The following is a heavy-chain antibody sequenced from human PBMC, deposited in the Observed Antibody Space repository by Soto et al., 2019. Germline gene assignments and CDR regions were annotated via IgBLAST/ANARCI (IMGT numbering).Heavy chain of an antibody. Sequence: QLQLQESGPGLVKPSETLSLSCTVSGGSITSSFYWGWIRQPPGKGLEWIGSIYGTGNTYYNPSLTRRLTISAPPSKNQFSLTLISVPAAATAVYYCRSSSRYSTDVWGQGATVTVSS. CDR1: GGSITSSFY. V-gene: IGHV4-39*01. D-gene: IGHD6-13*01. CDR3: RSSSRYSTDV. J-gene: IGHJ6*02. CDR2: IYGTGNT.